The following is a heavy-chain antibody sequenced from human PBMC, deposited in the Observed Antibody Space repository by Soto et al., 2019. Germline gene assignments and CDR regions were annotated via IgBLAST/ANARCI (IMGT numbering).Heavy chain of an antibody. CDR2: VIPLFDTT. CDR3: GTLIVGVAVNMDQYYSATGA. CDR1: GGTFINYA. J-gene: IGHJ6*02. D-gene: IGHD3-3*01. Sequence: QVQLVQSGAAVKKPGSSVKVSCEAAGGTFINYAFTWVRQSHGQGLDWMGGVIPLFDTTNYAQRFQGRVRITSDESKRTAYMEPGRLRSEDTAGYFCGTLIVGVAVNMDQYYSATGAWGQGTTVIVSS. V-gene: IGHV1-69*01.